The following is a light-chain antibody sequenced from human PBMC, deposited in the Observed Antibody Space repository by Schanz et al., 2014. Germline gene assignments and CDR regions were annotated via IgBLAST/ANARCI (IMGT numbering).Light chain of an antibody. CDR2: EVS. J-gene: IGLJ2*01. Sequence: QSALTQPRSVSGSPGQSVTISCTGTSSDVGGYNYVSWYQQHPGKAPKLMIYEVSNRPSGVSHRFSGSKSGNTASLTISGLLAEDEADYYCSSYTSSSTLLFGGGTKLTVL. CDR1: SSDVGGYNY. CDR3: SSYTSSSTLL. V-gene: IGLV2-14*01.